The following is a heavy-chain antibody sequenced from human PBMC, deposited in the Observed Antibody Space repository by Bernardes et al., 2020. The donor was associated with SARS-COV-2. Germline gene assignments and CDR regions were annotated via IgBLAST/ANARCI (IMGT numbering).Heavy chain of an antibody. J-gene: IGHJ2*01. Sequence: GGSLRLSCAASGFTFSSHDMHWIRQATGKGLEWVSAIGTAGDTYYTRSVEGRFTISREDARNSLYLQMDSLRAGDTAVYYCARVRPGWYFDIWGRGTLVTVSS. CDR2: IGTAGDT. CDR3: ARVRPGWYFDI. CDR1: GFTFSSHD. V-gene: IGHV3-13*01.